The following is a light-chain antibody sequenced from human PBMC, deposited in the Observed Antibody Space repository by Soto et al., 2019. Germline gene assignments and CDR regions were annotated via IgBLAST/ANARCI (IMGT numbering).Light chain of an antibody. CDR3: CSYAGSYTFA. J-gene: IGLJ2*01. V-gene: IGLV2-11*01. CDR1: SSDVGGYNY. CDR2: DVT. Sequence: QSALTQPRSVSGSPGQSVTISCTGTSSDVGGYNYVSWYQQHPGKAPKLMIYDVTKRPSGVPDRFSGSKSGNTASLTISGLQAEDEADYYCCSYAGSYTFAFSGGTKVTVL.